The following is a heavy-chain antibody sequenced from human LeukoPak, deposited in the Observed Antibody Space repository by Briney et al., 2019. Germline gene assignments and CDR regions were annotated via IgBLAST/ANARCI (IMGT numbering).Heavy chain of an antibody. Sequence: SETLSLTCTVSGGSISTYYWNWIRQPPGKGLEWIGYIYHSGSTYYNPSLKSRVTISVDRSKNQFSLKLSSVTAADTAVYYCARAGGPFGPWGQGTLVTVSS. CDR3: ARAGGPFGP. D-gene: IGHD3-16*01. CDR2: IYHSGST. CDR1: GGSISTYY. J-gene: IGHJ5*02. V-gene: IGHV4-59*12.